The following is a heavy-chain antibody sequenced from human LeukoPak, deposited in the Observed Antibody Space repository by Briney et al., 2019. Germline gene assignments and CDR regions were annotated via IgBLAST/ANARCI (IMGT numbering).Heavy chain of an antibody. CDR2: ISSSSSTI. CDR3: AKDRCSNGIGCYYYYMDV. CDR1: GFTFSSYS. Sequence: GGSLRLSCAASGFTFSSYSMNWVRQAPGKGLEWVSYISSSSSTIYYADSVKGRFTISRDNAKNSLYLQMNSLRAEDTAVYYCAKDRCSNGIGCYYYYMDVWGKGTTVTISS. D-gene: IGHD2-8*01. V-gene: IGHV3-48*01. J-gene: IGHJ6*03.